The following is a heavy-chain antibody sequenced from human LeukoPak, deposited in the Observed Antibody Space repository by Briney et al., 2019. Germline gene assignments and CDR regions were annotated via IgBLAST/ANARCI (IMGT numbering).Heavy chain of an antibody. V-gene: IGHV3-23*01. Sequence: QPGGSLRLSCAASGFTFSSYSMSWVRQAPGKGLEWVSAISGSGGSTYYADSVKGRFTISRDNSKNTLYLQMNSLRAEDAAVYYCAKEPLEIPYYYYGMDVWGQGTTVTVSS. CDR3: AKEPLEIPYYYYGMDV. CDR1: GFTFSSYS. D-gene: IGHD3-3*01. J-gene: IGHJ6*02. CDR2: ISGSGGST.